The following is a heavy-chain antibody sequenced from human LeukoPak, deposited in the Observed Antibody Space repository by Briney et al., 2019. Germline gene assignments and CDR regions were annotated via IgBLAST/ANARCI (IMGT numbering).Heavy chain of an antibody. V-gene: IGHV1-46*01. J-gene: IGHJ6*02. CDR1: GYTFTSYY. CDR3: ARVGYYYGSGSSRYYYYGMDV. CDR2: INPSGGST. D-gene: IGHD3-10*01. Sequence: ASVKVSCKASGYTFTSYYMHWVRQAPGQGLEWMGIINPSGGSTSYAQKFQGRVTMTRDTSTSTVYMELSSLRSEDTAVYYCARVGYYYGSGSSRYYYYGMDVWGQGTTVTVSS.